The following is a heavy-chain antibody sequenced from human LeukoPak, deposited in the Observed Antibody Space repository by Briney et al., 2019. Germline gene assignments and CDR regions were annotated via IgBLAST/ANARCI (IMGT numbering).Heavy chain of an antibody. Sequence: GASVKVSCKASGGTFSSYAISWVRQAPGQGLEWMGGIIPIFGTANYAQKFQGRVTITADESTSTAYMELSSLRSEDTAVYYCAKFPRRYWGSSSGSLGFDAFDIWGQGTMVTVSS. J-gene: IGHJ3*02. CDR2: IIPIFGTA. CDR3: AKFPRRYWGSSSGSLGFDAFDI. CDR1: GGTFSSYA. V-gene: IGHV1-69*13. D-gene: IGHD7-27*01.